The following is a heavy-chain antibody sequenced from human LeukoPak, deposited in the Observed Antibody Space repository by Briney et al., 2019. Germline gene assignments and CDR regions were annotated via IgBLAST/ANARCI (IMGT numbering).Heavy chain of an antibody. CDR3: AKDPFTMIVVVGAFDI. Sequence: GGSLRLSCAASGFTFSSYGMHWVRQAPGKGLEWVAFIRYDGSNKYYADSVKGRFTISRDNSKNTLYLQMNSLRAEDTAVYYCAKDPFTMIVVVGAFDIWGQGTMVTVSS. J-gene: IGHJ3*02. D-gene: IGHD3-22*01. CDR1: GFTFSSYG. V-gene: IGHV3-30*02. CDR2: IRYDGSNK.